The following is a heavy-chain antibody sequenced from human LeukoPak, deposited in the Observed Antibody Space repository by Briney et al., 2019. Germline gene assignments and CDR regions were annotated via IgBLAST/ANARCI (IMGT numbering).Heavy chain of an antibody. CDR1: GFTISDYG. Sequence: GSLRLSCAASGFTISDYGLVLVRQAPGKGLEWVSGSRSGGANNFYADAVKGRFTISRDNSKNTLYLQMNSLRADDTAVYYCGRDPNGDYLGAFEFWGHGTTVIVSS. D-gene: IGHD4-17*01. CDR2: SRSGGANN. J-gene: IGHJ3*01. V-gene: IGHV3-23*01. CDR3: GRDPNGDYLGAFEF.